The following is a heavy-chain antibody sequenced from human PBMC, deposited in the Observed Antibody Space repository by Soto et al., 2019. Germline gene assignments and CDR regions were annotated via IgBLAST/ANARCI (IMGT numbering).Heavy chain of an antibody. D-gene: IGHD3-22*01. J-gene: IGHJ4*02. CDR2: ISYDGSNK. Sequence: PGGSLRLSCAASGFTFSSYAMHWVRQAPGKGLEWVAVISYDGSNKYYADSVKGRFTISRDNSKNTLYLQMNSLRAEDTAVYYCARDCNYYDSSGTRLCYWGQGTLVTVSS. CDR1: GFTFSSYA. V-gene: IGHV3-30-3*01. CDR3: ARDCNYYDSSGTRLCY.